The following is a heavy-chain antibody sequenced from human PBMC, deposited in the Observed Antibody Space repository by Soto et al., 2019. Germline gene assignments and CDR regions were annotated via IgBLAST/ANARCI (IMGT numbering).Heavy chain of an antibody. J-gene: IGHJ5*02. CDR3: ARLGSLSVYCGGDCPNWFDP. D-gene: IGHD2-21*02. CDR1: GGTFSSYA. Sequence: ASVKVSCKASGGTFSSYAISWVRQAPGQGLEWMGGIIPIFGTANYAQKFQGRVTITADESTSTAYMELSSLRSEDTAVYYCARLGSLSVYCGGDCPNWFDPWGQGTLVTVSS. CDR2: IIPIFGTA. V-gene: IGHV1-69*13.